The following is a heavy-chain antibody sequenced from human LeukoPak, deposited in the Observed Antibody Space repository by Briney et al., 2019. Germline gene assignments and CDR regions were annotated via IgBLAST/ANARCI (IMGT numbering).Heavy chain of an antibody. CDR2: IYPRDSDT. V-gene: IGHV5-51*01. D-gene: IGHD3-3*02. CDR3: ARSSYCIWYRSEYFQC. CDR1: GYNFATYW. J-gene: IGHJ1*01. Sequence: GESVKISCEGSGYNFATYWIAWVRQMPGKGLAWMGIIYPRDSDTRYRPSFQGQVTISVDKSISTAYLHWSRLKASDTAMYYCARSSYCIWYRSEYFQCWGQGTLVTVSS.